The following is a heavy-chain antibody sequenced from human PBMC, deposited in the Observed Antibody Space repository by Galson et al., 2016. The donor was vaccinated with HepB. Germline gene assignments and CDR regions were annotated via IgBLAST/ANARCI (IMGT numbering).Heavy chain of an antibody. CDR2: ISSTGTT. J-gene: IGHJ4*02. D-gene: IGHD2-2*01. CDR3: ARVKYCSDTTCSGFY. V-gene: IGHV4-39*01. Sequence: SETLSLTCTDSVGSIRSTTHYWGWIRQPPGKGLEWIGSISSTGTTFYKPSLNSRVTMSVDTSKNQFSLNLNSVTAADTAVYYCARVKYCSDTTCSGFYWGQGTLVTVSS. CDR1: VGSIRSTTHY.